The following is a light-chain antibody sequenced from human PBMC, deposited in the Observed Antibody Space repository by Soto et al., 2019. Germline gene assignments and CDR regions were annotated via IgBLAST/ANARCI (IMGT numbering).Light chain of an antibody. CDR2: DAS. CDR3: QQYENYWT. V-gene: IGKV1-5*01. Sequence: DIQMTQSPSTLSATAGDRVTITCRASHSISSWLAWYQHKPGKAPKLLIYDASNLDSGVPSRFSGSGSGTEFSLTISNLQPDDCATYYCQQYENYWTLGQGTKVDIK. CDR1: HSISSW. J-gene: IGKJ1*01.